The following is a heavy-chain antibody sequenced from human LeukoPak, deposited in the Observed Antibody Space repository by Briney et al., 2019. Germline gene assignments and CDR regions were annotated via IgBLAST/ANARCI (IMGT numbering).Heavy chain of an antibody. V-gene: IGHV4-38-2*02. CDR2: IYHSGST. CDR3: ARQVYYYASGTTYYYYMDV. CDR1: GYSISSGYY. D-gene: IGHD3-10*01. J-gene: IGHJ6*03. Sequence: SETLSLTCTVSGYSISSGYYWGWIRQPPGKGLEWIGSIYHSGSTYYNPSLKSRVTISVDTSKNQFSLKLSSVTAADTAVYYCARQVYYYASGTTYYYYMDVWGKGTTVTISS.